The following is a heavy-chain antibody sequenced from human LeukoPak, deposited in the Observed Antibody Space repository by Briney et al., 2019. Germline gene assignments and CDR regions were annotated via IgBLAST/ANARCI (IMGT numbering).Heavy chain of an antibody. CDR3: AKSLAMVRGELDY. CDR1: GFTFSSYE. D-gene: IGHD3-10*01. V-gene: IGHV3-9*01. Sequence: GGSLRLSCAASGFTFSSYEMNWVRQAPGKGLEWVSGISWNSGSIAYADSVKGRFTISRDNAKNSLYLQMSSLRAEDTALYYCAKSLAMVRGELDYWGQGTLVTVSS. CDR2: ISWNSGSI. J-gene: IGHJ4*02.